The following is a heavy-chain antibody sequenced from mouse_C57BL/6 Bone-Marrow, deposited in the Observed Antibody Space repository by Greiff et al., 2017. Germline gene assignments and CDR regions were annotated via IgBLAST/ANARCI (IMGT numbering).Heavy chain of an antibody. Sequence: QVQLQQSGPELVKPGASVKLSCKASGYTFTSYDINWVKQRPGQGLEWIGWIYTRDVSTKYNEKFKGTATLTVNPSSSTASMELHSLTSVDSAVYFCARDHYCSGWFAYWGQGTLVTVSA. CDR1: GYTFTSYD. CDR2: IYTRDVST. CDR3: ARDHYCSGWFAY. V-gene: IGHV1-85*01. D-gene: IGHD6-1*01. J-gene: IGHJ3*01.